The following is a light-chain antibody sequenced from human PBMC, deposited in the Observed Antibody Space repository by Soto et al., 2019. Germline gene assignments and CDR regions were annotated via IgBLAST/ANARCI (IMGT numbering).Light chain of an antibody. V-gene: IGKV1-39*01. Sequence: ETPNPQSPYSLSASVGDRVTITCRASESSSSYVNWYQQKPGKAPKLLIYAASRLQSGVPSRFSGSGSGTDFTLTISSLQPEDVATYCCQQSNSTPITFGQGTKVDIK. CDR1: ESSSSY. CDR2: AAS. J-gene: IGKJ1*01. CDR3: QQSNSTPIT.